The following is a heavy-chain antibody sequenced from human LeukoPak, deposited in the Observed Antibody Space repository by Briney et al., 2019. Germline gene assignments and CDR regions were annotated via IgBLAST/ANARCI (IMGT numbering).Heavy chain of an antibody. CDR1: GYTFTSYG. CDR2: ISAYNGNT. CDR3: ARDTPYSYSYYGMDV. V-gene: IGHV1-18*01. Sequence: ASVKVSCKASGYTFTSYGISWVRQAPGQGLEWMGWISAYNGNTNYAQKLQGRVTMTTDTSTSTAYMELRSLRSDDTAAYYCARDTPYSYSYYGMDVWGQGTTVTVSS. D-gene: IGHD5-18*01. J-gene: IGHJ6*02.